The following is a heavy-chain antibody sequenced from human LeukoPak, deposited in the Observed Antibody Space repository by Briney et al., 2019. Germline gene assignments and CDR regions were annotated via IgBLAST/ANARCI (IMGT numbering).Heavy chain of an antibody. Sequence: PGGSLRLSCAASGFTFSSYALSWVRQAPGKGLEWVSSISGSGGSTFYADSVKGRFAISRDNSKNTLHLQLNSLRAEDTALYYCAKDRTSHRGIAEYFHHWGQGTLVTVSS. CDR1: GFTFSSYA. CDR3: AKDRTSHRGIAEYFHH. D-gene: IGHD2-8*01. CDR2: ISGSGGST. J-gene: IGHJ1*01. V-gene: IGHV3-23*01.